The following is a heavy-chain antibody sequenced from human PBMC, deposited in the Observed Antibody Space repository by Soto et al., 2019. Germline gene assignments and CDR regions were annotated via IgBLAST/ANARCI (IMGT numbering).Heavy chain of an antibody. V-gene: IGHV1-69*13. CDR1: GGTFSSYA. CDR3: ARASSRYCSSTSCYQGNYYYGMDV. CDR2: IIPIFGTA. Sequence: AVKVSCKACGGTFSSYAISWVRQAPGQGLEWMGGIIPIFGTANYAQKFQGRVTITADESTSTAYMELSSLRSEDTAVYYCARASSRYCSSTSCYQGNYYYGMDVWGQGTTVTVSS. D-gene: IGHD2-2*01. J-gene: IGHJ6*02.